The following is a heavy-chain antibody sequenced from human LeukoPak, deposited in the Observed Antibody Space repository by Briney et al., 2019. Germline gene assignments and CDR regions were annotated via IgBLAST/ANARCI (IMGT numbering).Heavy chain of an antibody. CDR1: GGSISSYY. Sequence: SETLSLTCTVSGGSISSYYWGWIRQPPGKGLEWIGYIYYSGSTNYNPSLKSRVTISVDTSKNQFSLKLSSVTAADTAVYYCARQAYCGGDCHSAYWYFDLWGRGTLVTVSS. V-gene: IGHV4-59*08. D-gene: IGHD2-21*02. J-gene: IGHJ2*01. CDR2: IYYSGST. CDR3: ARQAYCGGDCHSAYWYFDL.